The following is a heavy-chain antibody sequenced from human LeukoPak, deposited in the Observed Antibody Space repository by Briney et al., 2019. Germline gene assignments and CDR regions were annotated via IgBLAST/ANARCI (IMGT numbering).Heavy chain of an antibody. CDR2: ISGSGGST. J-gene: IGHJ4*02. D-gene: IGHD3-22*01. V-gene: IGHV3-23*01. CDR3: AKDRVYISRYYPY. CDR1: GFTFSSYA. Sequence: GGSLRLSRAASGFTFSSYAMSWVRQAPGKGLEWVSAISGSGGSTYYADSVKGRFTISRDNSKNTLYLQMNSLRAEDTAVYYCAKDRVYISRYYPYWGQGTLDTVSS.